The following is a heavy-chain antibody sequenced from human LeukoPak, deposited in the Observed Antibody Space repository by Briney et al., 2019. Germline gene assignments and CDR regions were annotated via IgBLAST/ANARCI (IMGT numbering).Heavy chain of an antibody. CDR3: ATNPHDAYGGNSGERYGMDV. CDR1: GFTFSSYA. V-gene: IGHV3-30-3*01. CDR2: ISYDGSNK. Sequence: PGRSLRLSCAASGFTFSSYAMHWVRQAPGKGLEWVAVISYDGSNKYYADSVKGRFTISRDNSKNTLYLQMNSLRAEDTAVYYCATNPHDAYGGNSGERYGMDVWGQGTTVTVSS. J-gene: IGHJ6*02. D-gene: IGHD4-23*01.